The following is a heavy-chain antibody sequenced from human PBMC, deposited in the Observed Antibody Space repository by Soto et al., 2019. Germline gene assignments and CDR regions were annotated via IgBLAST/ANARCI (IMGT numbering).Heavy chain of an antibody. D-gene: IGHD1-1*01. Sequence: QVQLVESGGGVVQPWRSLRLSCAASGFTFSSYGMHWVRQAPGKGLEWVTVISYDGKVAYYADSVKGRFTISRDNSKNTLYLQMNSLRTEDTAMYYCAKEGPITNWYFDYWGQGTLVSVSS. J-gene: IGHJ4*02. CDR3: AKEGPITNWYFDY. V-gene: IGHV3-30*18. CDR2: ISYDGKVA. CDR1: GFTFSSYG.